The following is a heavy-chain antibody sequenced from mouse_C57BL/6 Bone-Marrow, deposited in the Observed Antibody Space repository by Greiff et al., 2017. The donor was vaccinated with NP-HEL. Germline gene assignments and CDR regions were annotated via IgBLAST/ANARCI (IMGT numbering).Heavy chain of an antibody. CDR1: GFNFKNTY. CDR2: IDRANGNT. Sequence: EVQLQQSVAELVRPGASVKLSCTASGFNFKNTYMHWVKQRPEQGLEWIGRIDRANGNTKYAPKFQGKATITADTSSNTAYLQLSSLTSEDTAIYYCARRALLLLDYWGQGTTLTVSS. J-gene: IGHJ2*01. CDR3: ARRALLLLDY. D-gene: IGHD1-2*01. V-gene: IGHV14-3*01.